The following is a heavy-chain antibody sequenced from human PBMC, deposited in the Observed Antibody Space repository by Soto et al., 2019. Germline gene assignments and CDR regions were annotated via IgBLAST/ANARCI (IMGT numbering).Heavy chain of an antibody. J-gene: IGHJ5*01. D-gene: IGHD3-3*01. CDR3: VRERALDSRGHLFDS. V-gene: IGHV4-31*03. Sequence: QVQLQESGPGLVKPSQTLSLTCTVSGRPVSSGGYYWTWIRQFPGKGLEWIGYIYHIGSPSYNPSLKSRLSMSLDASKNQFSLHLTSVTAADPAIYYFVRERALDSRGHLFDSWGQGTLVTVSS. CDR2: IYHIGSP. CDR1: GRPVSSGGYY.